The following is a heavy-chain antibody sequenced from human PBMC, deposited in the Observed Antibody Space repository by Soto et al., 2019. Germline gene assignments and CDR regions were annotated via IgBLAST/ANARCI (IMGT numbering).Heavy chain of an antibody. D-gene: IGHD2-2*01. CDR2: IYYSGST. Sequence: QVQLQESGPGLVRPLQTLSLTCAVSGGSLSSGNFYWNWIRQHPGKGLEWIGYIYYSGSTYYNPSLNSRVTISVDTSNNQFSLKLGSVTAADTAVYYCAREVPAAMGGVPYYYMDVWGKGTTVTVSS. CDR3: AREVPAAMGGVPYYYMDV. V-gene: IGHV4-31*11. CDR1: GGSLSSGNFY. J-gene: IGHJ6*03.